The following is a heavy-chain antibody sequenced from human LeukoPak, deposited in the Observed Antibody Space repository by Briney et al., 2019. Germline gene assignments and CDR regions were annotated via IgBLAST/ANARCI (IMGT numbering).Heavy chain of an antibody. D-gene: IGHD6-19*01. V-gene: IGHV1-24*01. J-gene: IGHJ4*02. Sequence: HXVRXXPGXGXEWMGGFDPEDGETIYAQKFQGRVTMTEDTSTDTAYMELSSLRSEDTAVYYCATDRRGLVGFYYFDYWGQGTLVTVSS. CDR2: FDPEDGET. CDR3: ATDRRGLVGFYYFDY.